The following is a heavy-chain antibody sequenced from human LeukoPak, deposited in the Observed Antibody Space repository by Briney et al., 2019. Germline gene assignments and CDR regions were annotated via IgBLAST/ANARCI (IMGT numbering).Heavy chain of an antibody. CDR1: GGTFSSYA. CDR2: IIPILGIA. D-gene: IGHD5-24*01. CDR3: ARGSRDGYTIGP. Sequence: SVKVSCKASGGTFSSYAISWVRQAPGQGLEWMGRIIPILGIANYAQKFQGRVTITADKSTSTAYTELSSLRSEDAAVYYCARGSRDGYTIGPWGQGTLVTVSS. J-gene: IGHJ5*02. V-gene: IGHV1-69*04.